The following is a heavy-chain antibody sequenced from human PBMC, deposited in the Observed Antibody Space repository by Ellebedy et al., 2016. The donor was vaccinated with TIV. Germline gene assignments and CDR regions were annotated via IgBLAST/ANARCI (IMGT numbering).Heavy chain of an antibody. V-gene: IGHV1-18*01. J-gene: IGHJ5*02. CDR3: ARGDWLDP. CDR1: GYTFTDYS. Sequence: AASVKVSCKTSGYTFTDYSTSWVRQAPGQGLKWMGWISVYNGYTQYSRNFQGRVTLTADTSTATAYLELSSLISDDTAVYYCARGDWLDPWGPGTLVTVSS. CDR2: ISVYNGYT.